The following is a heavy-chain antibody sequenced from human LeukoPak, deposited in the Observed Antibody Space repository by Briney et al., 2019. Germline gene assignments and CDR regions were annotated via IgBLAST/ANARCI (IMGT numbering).Heavy chain of an antibody. Sequence: PGGSLRLSCAASGFTFSNYAMSWVRQAPGKGLEWVSYISSSNSTIYYADSVKGRFTISRDNAKNSLYLQMNSLRDEDTAVYYCARRSPSDYWGQGTLVTVSS. CDR1: GFTFSNYA. CDR3: ARRSPSDY. V-gene: IGHV3-48*02. CDR2: ISSSNSTI. J-gene: IGHJ4*02.